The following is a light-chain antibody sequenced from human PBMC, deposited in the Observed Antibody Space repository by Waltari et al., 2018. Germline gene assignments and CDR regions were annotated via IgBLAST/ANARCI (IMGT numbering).Light chain of an antibody. CDR1: QSVFYSSNNKDY. CDR2: WAS. J-gene: IGKJ4*01. V-gene: IGKV4-1*01. Sequence: DIVMTQSPDSLAVSLGERAPLHCNSSQSVFYSSNNKDYLAWYQQKPGQPPKLLIYWASTRVSGVPARFSGSGSGTDFTLTISSLQAEDVAVYYCHQYYITPLTFGGGTKVEIK. CDR3: HQYYITPLT.